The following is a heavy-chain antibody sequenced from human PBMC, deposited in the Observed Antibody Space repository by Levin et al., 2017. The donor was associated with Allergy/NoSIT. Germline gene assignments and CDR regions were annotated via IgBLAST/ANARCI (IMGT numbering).Heavy chain of an antibody. D-gene: IGHD5-12*01. J-gene: IGHJ4*02. Sequence: ASVKVSCRTSGLTFASYSVYWARQAPGQRPEWMGWINGGNGVTMYSQKFQGRVTFTRDTSASTAYMELTSLRSEDTAIYYCYSGWLGDYWGLGTLVTVSS. CDR3: YSGWLGDY. CDR2: INGGNGVT. CDR1: GLTFASYS. V-gene: IGHV1-3*01.